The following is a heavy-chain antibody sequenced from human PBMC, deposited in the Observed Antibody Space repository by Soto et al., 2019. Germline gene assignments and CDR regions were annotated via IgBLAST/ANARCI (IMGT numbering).Heavy chain of an antibody. Sequence: GGSLRLSCAASGFTFSSYGMHWVRQAPGKGLEWVAVIWYDGSNKYYADSVKGRFTISRDNSKNTLYLQMNSLRAEDTAVYYCALLGRTYGMDVWGQGTTVTVSS. CDR3: ALLGRTYGMDV. CDR2: IWYDGSNK. CDR1: GFTFSSYG. D-gene: IGHD2-15*01. J-gene: IGHJ6*02. V-gene: IGHV3-33*01.